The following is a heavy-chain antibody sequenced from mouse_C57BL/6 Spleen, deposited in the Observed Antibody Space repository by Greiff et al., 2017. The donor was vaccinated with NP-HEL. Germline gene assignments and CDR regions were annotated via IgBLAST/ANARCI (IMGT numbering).Heavy chain of an antibody. Sequence: LQESGAELVRPGASVTLSCKASGYTFTDYEMHWVKQTPVHGLEWIGAIDPETGGTAYNQKFKGKAILTADKSSSTAYMELRSLTSEDSAVYYCTRAYLYYGNLGGFAYWGQGTLVTVSA. V-gene: IGHV1-15*01. J-gene: IGHJ3*01. CDR2: IDPETGGT. CDR3: TRAYLYYGNLGGFAY. CDR1: GYTFTDYE. D-gene: IGHD2-1*01.